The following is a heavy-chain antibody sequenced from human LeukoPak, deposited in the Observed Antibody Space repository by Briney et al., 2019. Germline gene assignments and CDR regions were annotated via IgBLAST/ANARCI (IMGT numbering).Heavy chain of an antibody. CDR3: ARGRLGGHFNWMPSPPDY. CDR1: GFTFDDYA. J-gene: IGHJ4*02. Sequence: PGRSLRLSCAASGFTFDDYAMHWVRQAPGKGLEWVSGISWNSGSIGYADSVKGRFTISRDNAKNSLYLQMTSLRVEDTAVYYCARGRLGGHFNWMPSPPDYWGQGTLVTVSS. D-gene: IGHD3-9*01. CDR2: ISWNSGSI. V-gene: IGHV3-9*01.